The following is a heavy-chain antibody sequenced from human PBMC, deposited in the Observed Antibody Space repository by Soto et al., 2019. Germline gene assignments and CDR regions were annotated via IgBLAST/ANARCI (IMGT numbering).Heavy chain of an antibody. V-gene: IGHV1-8*01. D-gene: IGHD3-10*01. J-gene: IGHJ6*02. Sequence: QVQLVQSGAEVKKPGASVKVSCKASGYTFTTYEINWVRQVPGQGLECMGWMSPSSGNTGYVDQFRGRVTMTSNTSMTTAYMELSSLRSEDTAVYYCARVGGQLFGDHGMDVWGQGTTVTVSS. CDR1: GYTFTTYE. CDR3: ARVGGQLFGDHGMDV. CDR2: MSPSSGNT.